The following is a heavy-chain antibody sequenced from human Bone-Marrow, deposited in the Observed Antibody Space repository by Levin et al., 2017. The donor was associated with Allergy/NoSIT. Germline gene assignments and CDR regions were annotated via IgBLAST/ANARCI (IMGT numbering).Heavy chain of an antibody. D-gene: IGHD2-21*02. J-gene: IGHJ3*02. CDR2: IDWDDDK. V-gene: IGHV2-70*04. CDR3: ARTQTVVVPAWDVFDI. CDR1: GFSLTTSGMR. Sequence: QTLSLTCTFSGFSLTTSGMRVSWIRQPPGKALEWLARIDWDDDKFYSPSLQTRLTISKDTSKNQVVLTMTNMDPVDTATYYCARTQTVVVPAWDVFDIWGQGTKVTVSS.